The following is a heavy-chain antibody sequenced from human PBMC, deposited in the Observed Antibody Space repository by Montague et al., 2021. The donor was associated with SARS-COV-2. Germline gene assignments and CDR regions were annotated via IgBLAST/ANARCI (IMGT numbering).Heavy chain of an antibody. D-gene: IGHD4-11*01. CDR3: AREGLQDSIGYYGLDV. Sequence: SETLSLTCTVSGGSLNNYFWSWIRQPPGKGLEWVGYISDSGSTKYNPSLKSRVSISVDTSKNQLSLKVSSVTAADTAVYYCAREGLQDSIGYYGLDVWGQGTTVTVS. CDR1: GGSLNNYF. V-gene: IGHV4-59*12. J-gene: IGHJ6*02. CDR2: ISDSGST.